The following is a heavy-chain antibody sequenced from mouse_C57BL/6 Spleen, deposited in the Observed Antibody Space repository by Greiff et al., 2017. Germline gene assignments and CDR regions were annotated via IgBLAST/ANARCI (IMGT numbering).Heavy chain of an antibody. CDR3: TGYGYDRGAGFAY. Sequence: VQLQQSGAELVRPGASVKLSCTASGFNIKDDYMHWVKQRPEQGLEWIGWIDPENGDTEYASKFQGKATITADTSSNTAYLQLSSLTSEDTAVYYCTGYGYDRGAGFAYWGQGTLVTVSA. V-gene: IGHV14-4*01. J-gene: IGHJ3*01. CDR2: IDPENGDT. CDR1: GFNIKDDY. D-gene: IGHD2-2*01.